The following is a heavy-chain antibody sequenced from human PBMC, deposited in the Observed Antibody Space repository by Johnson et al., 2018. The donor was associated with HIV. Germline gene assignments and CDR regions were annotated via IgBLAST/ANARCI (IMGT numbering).Heavy chain of an antibody. V-gene: IGHV3-30-3*01. Sequence: QMQLVESGGGVVQPGRSLRLSCAASVITFSDYAMHWVRQAPGKGLEWVAVISYDGSNKYYADSVKGRFTISRDNSKNTLYLQMNSLRAEDTAVYYCARAGAVGFDAFDIWGQGTMVTVSS. J-gene: IGHJ3*02. CDR2: ISYDGSNK. CDR3: ARAGAVGFDAFDI. D-gene: IGHD6-19*01. CDR1: VITFSDYA.